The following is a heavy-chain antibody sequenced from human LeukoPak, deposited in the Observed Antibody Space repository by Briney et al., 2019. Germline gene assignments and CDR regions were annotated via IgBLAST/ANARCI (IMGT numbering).Heavy chain of an antibody. J-gene: IGHJ5*02. D-gene: IGHD6-25*01. CDR3: ARGGIKYGGYDP. CDR1: GYTFTSYD. CDR2: MNPNRGNT. V-gene: IGHV1-8*01. Sequence: ASVKVTCKASGYTFTSYDINWVRQATGQGLEGMGWMNPNRGNTGYAQNFQGRVTMTRNTSISTAYMELSSLRSEDTAVYYCARGGIKYGGYDPWGQGTVVSVFS.